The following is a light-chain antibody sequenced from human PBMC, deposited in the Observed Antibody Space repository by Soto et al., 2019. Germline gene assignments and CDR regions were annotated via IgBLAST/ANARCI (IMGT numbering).Light chain of an antibody. CDR3: QSYDRRLSGDV. V-gene: IGLV1-40*01. CDR1: SSNIGAGYD. J-gene: IGLJ1*01. Sequence: QSVLTQPPSVSGAPGQRVTISCTGSSSNIGAGYDVHWYQQLPGTAPKLLIYGNSNRPSGVPDRFSGSKSGTSASLAITGPPAEDEDAYYCQSYDRRLSGDVFGTGTKLTVL. CDR2: GNS.